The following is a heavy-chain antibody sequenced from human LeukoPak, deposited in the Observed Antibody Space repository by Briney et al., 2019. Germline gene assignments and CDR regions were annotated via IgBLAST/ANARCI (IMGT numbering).Heavy chain of an antibody. Sequence: GGSLRLSCAASGFTFSSYAITWVRQAPGKGLVWVSRISSDGSSTSYADSVRGRFTISRDNAKNTLYLQMNSLRAEDTAVYYCGRALYRGFDYWGQGTLVTVSS. CDR1: GFTFSSYA. CDR3: GRALYRGFDY. CDR2: ISSDGSST. V-gene: IGHV3-74*01. D-gene: IGHD1-26*01. J-gene: IGHJ4*02.